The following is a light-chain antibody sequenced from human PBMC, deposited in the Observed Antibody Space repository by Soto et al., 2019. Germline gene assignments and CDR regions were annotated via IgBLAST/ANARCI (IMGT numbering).Light chain of an antibody. Sequence: DIQMTQSPSTLSASVRDRVTITCRASQSISSWLAWYQQKPGKAPQLLIYDASSLESGVPSRFRGSGSGTEFTRAISSLQPDDFASYYCLQYNSYSGTFGQGTKVEIK. CDR2: DAS. CDR1: QSISSW. J-gene: IGKJ1*01. CDR3: LQYNSYSGT. V-gene: IGKV1-5*01.